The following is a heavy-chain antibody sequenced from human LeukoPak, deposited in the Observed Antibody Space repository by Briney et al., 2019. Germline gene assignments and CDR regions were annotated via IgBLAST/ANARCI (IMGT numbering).Heavy chain of an antibody. CDR1: GFTFSNFF. CDR2: ISGGGGST. CDR3: AKDRGNSTQEIDY. J-gene: IGHJ4*02. Sequence: PGGSLRLSCVVSGFTFSNFFMSWVRQAPGKGLEWVSAISGGGGSTYYADSVQGRFSISRDNSNNTVYLQMNSLRTEDTAVYYCAKDRGNSTQEIDYWGQGTLVSVSS. D-gene: IGHD1/OR15-1a*01. V-gene: IGHV3-23*01.